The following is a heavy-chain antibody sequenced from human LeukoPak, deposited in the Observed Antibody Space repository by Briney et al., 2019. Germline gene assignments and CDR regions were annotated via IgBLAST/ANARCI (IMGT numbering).Heavy chain of an antibody. CDR1: GASISSYY. V-gene: IGHV4-59*01. CDR2: IYYSGST. CDR3: ARVGVGYFDSSGYYRPDAYI. Sequence: SETLSLTCTVSGASISSYYWSWIRQPPGRGLEWIGYIYYSGSTNYNPSLKSRVTISVDTSKNQFSLKLSSVTAADTAVYYCARVGVGYFDSSGYYRPDAYIWGQGTMVTVSS. J-gene: IGHJ3*02. D-gene: IGHD3-22*01.